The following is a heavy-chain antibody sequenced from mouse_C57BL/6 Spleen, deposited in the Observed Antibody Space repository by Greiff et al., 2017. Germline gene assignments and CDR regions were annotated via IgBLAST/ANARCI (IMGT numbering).Heavy chain of an antibody. CDR3: ARAGTLYYAMDY. Sequence: VKVVESGPGLVQPSQSLSITCTVSGFSLTSYGVHWVRQSPGKGLEWLGVIWSGGSTDYNAAFISRLSISKDNSKSQVFFKMNSLQADDTAIYYCARAGTLYYAMDYWGQGTSVTVSS. CDR1: GFSLTSYG. D-gene: IGHD3-3*01. CDR2: IWSGGST. V-gene: IGHV2-2*01. J-gene: IGHJ4*01.